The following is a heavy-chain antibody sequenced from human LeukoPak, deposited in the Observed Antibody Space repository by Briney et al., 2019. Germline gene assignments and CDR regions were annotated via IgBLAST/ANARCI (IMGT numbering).Heavy chain of an antibody. CDR2: ISSSSSTI. Sequence: GGSLRLSCAASGFTFSSYSMNWVRQAPGKGLEWVSYISSSSSTIYYADSVKGRFTISRDNAKNSLDLQMNSLRAEDTAVYYCGREGVLLGGGGQGTLVTVSS. CDR1: GFTFSSYS. V-gene: IGHV3-48*01. J-gene: IGHJ4*02. D-gene: IGHD1-26*01. CDR3: GREGVLLGG.